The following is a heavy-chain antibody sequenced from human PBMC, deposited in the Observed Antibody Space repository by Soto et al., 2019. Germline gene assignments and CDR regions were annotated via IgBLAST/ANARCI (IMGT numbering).Heavy chain of an antibody. J-gene: IGHJ2*01. CDR2: IHGGGGAT. V-gene: IGHV3-23*01. D-gene: IGHD1-1*01. CDR3: AKFEGHPLEYWYLDF. CDR1: GFTFSVYA. Sequence: EVKLLESGGGLVQPGGSLRLSCEASGFTFSVYAMGWVRQAPGKGLEWVSTIHGGGGATHYADSVTGRFTISRDDSKNTLHAQMHGLRAEDTAVYYCAKFEGHPLEYWYLDFWGRGTLVTVSS.